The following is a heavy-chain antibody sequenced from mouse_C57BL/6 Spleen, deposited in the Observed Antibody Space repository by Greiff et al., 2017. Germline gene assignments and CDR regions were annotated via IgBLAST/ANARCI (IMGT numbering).Heavy chain of an antibody. Sequence: EVKLLESGPGLVKPSQSLSLTCSVTGYSITSGYYWNWIRQFPGNKLEWMGYISYDGSNNYNPSLKNRISITRDTSKNQFFLKLNSVTTEDTATYYCAREGYDHYFDYWGQGTTLTVSS. V-gene: IGHV3-6*01. CDR2: ISYDGSN. J-gene: IGHJ2*01. CDR1: GYSITSGYY. CDR3: AREGYDHYFDY. D-gene: IGHD2-2*01.